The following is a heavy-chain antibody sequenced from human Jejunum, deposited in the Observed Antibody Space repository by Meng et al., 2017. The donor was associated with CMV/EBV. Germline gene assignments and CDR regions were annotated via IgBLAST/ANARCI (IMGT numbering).Heavy chain of an antibody. V-gene: IGHV2-5*02. CDR3: AHRMAYSSSWNSGWFDS. Sequence: FSIATSGVGVGWIRQAPGKALEWLVFIYWDDDKRYSPSLKNRLTITKDTTQNEVVLTMTDMDPADTATYYCAHRMAYSSSWNSGWFDSWGQGTLVTVSS. CDR1: FSIATSGVG. D-gene: IGHD6-13*01. CDR2: IYWDDDK. J-gene: IGHJ5*01.